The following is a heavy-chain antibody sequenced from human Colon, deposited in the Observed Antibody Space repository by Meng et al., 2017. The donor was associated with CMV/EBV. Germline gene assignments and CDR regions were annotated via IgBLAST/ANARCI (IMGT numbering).Heavy chain of an antibody. CDR1: GSSISDNYY. D-gene: IGHD3-10*01. Sequence: ESLKISCSVSGSSISDNYYWGWIRQSPGKTLEWLGSVYQTGATYDNPYLKSRVTISVDTTKNQFSLKVTSVTAADTAVYYCARITRYYYAMDVWGQGTTVTVSS. CDR3: ARITRYYYAMDV. V-gene: IGHV4-38-2*02. CDR2: VYQTGAT. J-gene: IGHJ6*02.